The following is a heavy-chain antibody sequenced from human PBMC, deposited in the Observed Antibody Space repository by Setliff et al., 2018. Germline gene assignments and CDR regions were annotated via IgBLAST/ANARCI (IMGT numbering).Heavy chain of an antibody. CDR2: TYRDGST. D-gene: IGHD2-8*01. CDR3: GTNSDSMHYIDF. CDR1: GFTVNTHY. Sequence: LRLSCAASGFTVNTHYMTWVRQAPGKGLEWVSITYRDGSTYYAESVKGRFTLSRDSTKNTLSLQMNSLRVEDTAFYYCGTNSDSMHYIDFWGQGTRVTVSS. V-gene: IGHV3-66*01. J-gene: IGHJ4*02.